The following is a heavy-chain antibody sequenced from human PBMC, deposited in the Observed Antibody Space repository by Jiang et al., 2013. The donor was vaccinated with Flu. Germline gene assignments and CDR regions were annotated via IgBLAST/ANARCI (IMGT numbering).Heavy chain of an antibody. CDR3: ARAPGYCSGGSCYDYYYYGMDV. Sequence: ASGFTFSSYAMHWVRQAPGKGLEWVAVISYDGSNKYYADSVKGRFTISRDNSKNTLYLQMNSLRAEDTAVYYCARAPGYCSGGSCYDYYYYGMDVWGQGTTVTVSS. V-gene: IGHV3-30-3*01. CDR1: GFTFSSYA. J-gene: IGHJ6*02. CDR2: ISYDGSNK. D-gene: IGHD2-15*01.